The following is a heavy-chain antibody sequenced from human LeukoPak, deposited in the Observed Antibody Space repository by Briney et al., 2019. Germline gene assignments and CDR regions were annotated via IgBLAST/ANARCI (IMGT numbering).Heavy chain of an antibody. CDR3: ARVSKWELLQRSDAFDI. V-gene: IGHV3-74*01. Sequence: GGSLRLSCAASGFTFSSYWMHWVRQAPGKGLVWVSRINSDGSSTSYADSVKGRFTISRDNAKNSLYLQMNSLRAEDTAVYYCARVSKWELLQRSDAFDIWGQGTMVTVSS. CDR2: INSDGSST. D-gene: IGHD1-26*01. CDR1: GFTFSSYW. J-gene: IGHJ3*02.